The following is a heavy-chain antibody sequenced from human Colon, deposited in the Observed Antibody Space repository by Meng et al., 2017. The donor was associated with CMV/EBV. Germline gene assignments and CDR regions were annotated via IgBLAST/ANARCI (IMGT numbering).Heavy chain of an antibody. V-gene: IGHV3-66*02. Sequence: GESLKISCAASEVPVSSHYMSWVRRSPGKGLEWVSVIYTSGTTYYADPVKDRFTISRDNSKNTLYLQMNSLRADDTAVYYCARHGSGWNLYGMDVWGQGTTVTVSS. CDR1: EVPVSSHY. J-gene: IGHJ6*02. D-gene: IGHD6-19*01. CDR3: ARHGSGWNLYGMDV. CDR2: IYTSGTT.